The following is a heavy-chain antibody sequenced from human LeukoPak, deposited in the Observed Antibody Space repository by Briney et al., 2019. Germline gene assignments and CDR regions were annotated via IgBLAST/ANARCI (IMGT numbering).Heavy chain of an antibody. CDR2: INWNGEGT. CDR1: GFTPDDFV. J-gene: IGHJ4*02. CDR3: ARGGMTSGTWGYFDY. V-gene: IGHV3-20*04. D-gene: IGHD3-16*01. Sequence: GGCLRLSRAASGFTPDDFVMTSGRQAPGKGLEWVSGINWNGEGTDYADSLKGRFTIARDNAKNSLHLQMNSLRAEDTAFYYGARGGMTSGTWGYFDYWGQGTLVTVSS.